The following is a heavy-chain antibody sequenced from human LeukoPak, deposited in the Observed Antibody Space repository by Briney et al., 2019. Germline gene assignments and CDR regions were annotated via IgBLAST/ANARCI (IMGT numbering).Heavy chain of an antibody. CDR1: GFTFRSYA. J-gene: IGHJ4*02. D-gene: IGHD6-19*01. Sequence: GSLRLSCAASGFTFRSYAIYWVRQAPGKGLEWVSGISGRGGDTYFADSVKGRFTISRDNSKNTVFLQMDSLRAEDTAVYYCAKTTAGYSSGRYPGWPIDYWGQGTLVTVSS. CDR3: AKTTAGYSSGRYPGWPIDY. V-gene: IGHV3-23*01. CDR2: ISGRGGDT.